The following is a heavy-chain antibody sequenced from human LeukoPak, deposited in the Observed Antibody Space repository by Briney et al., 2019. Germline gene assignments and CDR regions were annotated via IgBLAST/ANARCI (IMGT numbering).Heavy chain of an antibody. CDR2: IYHSGST. Sequence: PSETLSLTCEISGGSFSDYYWTWVRQPPGKGLEWIGEIYHSGSTNYNPSLKSRVTISVDKSKNQFSLKLSSVTAADTAVYYCARLDCSSTSCPEYGMDVWGQGTTVTVSS. D-gene: IGHD2-2*01. J-gene: IGHJ6*02. CDR3: ARLDCSSTSCPEYGMDV. V-gene: IGHV4-34*01. CDR1: GGSFSDYY.